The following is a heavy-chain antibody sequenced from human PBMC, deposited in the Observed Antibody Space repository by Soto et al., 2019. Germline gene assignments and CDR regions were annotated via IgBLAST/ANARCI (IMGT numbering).Heavy chain of an antibody. CDR3: ARREQSDFYYMDV. V-gene: IGHV3-64*01. Sequence: EVQLVESGGGLVQPGGSLRLSCAASGFTFSNYAMDWVRQAPGKVLEYVSGISSNGVGTYYANSVKDRFTISRDNSEITLYLQMGSLRAEDMAVYYCARREQSDFYYMDVWGKGTSVTVSS. J-gene: IGHJ6*03. CDR1: GFTFSNYA. CDR2: ISSNGVGT. D-gene: IGHD6-19*01.